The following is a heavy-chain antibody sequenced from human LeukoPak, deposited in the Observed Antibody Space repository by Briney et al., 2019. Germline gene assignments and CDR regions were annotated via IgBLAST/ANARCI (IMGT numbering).Heavy chain of an antibody. Sequence: GASVKVSCKASGYTFTGYYMHWVRQAPGQGLEWMGWINPNSGGTNYAQKFQGRVTMTRDTSISTAYMELSRLRSDDTAAYYCASCIAVAGTDDAFDIWGQGTMVTVSS. CDR1: GYTFTGYY. J-gene: IGHJ3*02. D-gene: IGHD6-19*01. V-gene: IGHV1-2*02. CDR2: INPNSGGT. CDR3: ASCIAVAGTDDAFDI.